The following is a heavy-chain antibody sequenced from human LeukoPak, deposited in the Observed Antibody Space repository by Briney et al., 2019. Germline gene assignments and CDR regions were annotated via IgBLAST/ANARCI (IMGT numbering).Heavy chain of an antibody. D-gene: IGHD1-26*01. J-gene: IGHJ5*02. CDR2: INPSGGTT. CDR1: GYTFTNYY. CDR3: ARDGTRGVDP. Sequence: GASVKVSCKASGYTFTNYYIHWVRQAPGQGLEWMGIINPSGGTTSYTQKFQGRVTMTRDTSTSTVYMELSSLRSEDTAVYYCARDGTRGVDPWGQGTPVTVSS. V-gene: IGHV1-46*01.